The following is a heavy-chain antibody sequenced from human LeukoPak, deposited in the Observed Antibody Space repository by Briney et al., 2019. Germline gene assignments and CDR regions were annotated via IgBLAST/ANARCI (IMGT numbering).Heavy chain of an antibody. D-gene: IGHD1-1*01. CDR3: AREGTSGTRLNWFDP. CDR1: GGSFSGYY. Sequence: SETLSLTCAVYGGSFSGYYWSWGRQPPGKGLEWVGHIYGSGSTNYNPSLKSRVTLSVDTSKNQFSLKLSSVTAADTAVYYCAREGTSGTRLNWFDPWGQGTLVTVSS. J-gene: IGHJ5*02. CDR2: IYGSGST. V-gene: IGHV4-59*01.